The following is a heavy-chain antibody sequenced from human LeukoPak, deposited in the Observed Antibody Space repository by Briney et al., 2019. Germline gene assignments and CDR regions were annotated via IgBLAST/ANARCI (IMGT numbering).Heavy chain of an antibody. Sequence: ASVKVSCKASGYTFISYYIHWVRQAPGQGLEWMGIINPSGGSTRYAQKFQGRVTMTRDTSTGTIYMELSSLRSEATAVYFCARDSGTVSDAFDIWGQGTMVTVSS. D-gene: IGHD4-11*01. CDR3: ARDSGTVSDAFDI. V-gene: IGHV1-46*01. J-gene: IGHJ3*02. CDR2: INPSGGST. CDR1: GYTFISYY.